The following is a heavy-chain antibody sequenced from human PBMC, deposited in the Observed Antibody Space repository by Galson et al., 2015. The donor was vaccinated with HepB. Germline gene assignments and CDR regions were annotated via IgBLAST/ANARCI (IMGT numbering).Heavy chain of an antibody. D-gene: IGHD1-1*01. CDR1: GFTFSSYA. CDR2: ISGSGGST. V-gene: IGHV3-23*01. Sequence: SLRLSCAASGFTFSSYAMSWVRQAPGKGLEWVSAISGSGGSTYYADSVKGRFTISRDNSKNTLYLQMNSLRAEDTAVYYCAKDFSRWIVSTTYDQPDYWGQGTLVTVSS. J-gene: IGHJ4*02. CDR3: AKDFSRWIVSTTYDQPDY.